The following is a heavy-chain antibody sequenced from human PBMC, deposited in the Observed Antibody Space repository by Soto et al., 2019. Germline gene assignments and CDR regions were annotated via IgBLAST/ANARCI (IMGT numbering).Heavy chain of an antibody. Sequence: QVQLQESSPGLVKPSETLSLTCTVSGGPISSYYWSGIRQPPGKGLEWIGYMYYSGRTNYNPSLKSRVTISIDTSENHFSLKLSSVTAADTAVYYCARVWGGAFDFWGQGTMVTVSS. J-gene: IGHJ3*01. CDR1: GGPISSYY. D-gene: IGHD3-10*01. V-gene: IGHV4-59*01. CDR2: MYYSGRT. CDR3: ARVWGGAFDF.